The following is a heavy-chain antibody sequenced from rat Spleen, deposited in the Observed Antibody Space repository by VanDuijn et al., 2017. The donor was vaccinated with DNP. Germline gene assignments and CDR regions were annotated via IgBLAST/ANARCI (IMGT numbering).Heavy chain of an antibody. J-gene: IGHJ4*01. V-gene: IGHV3-3*01. D-gene: IGHD1-4*01. CDR2: INSAGST. CDR1: GYSITSCCR. Sequence: VQLQESGPGLVEPSQSLSLTCSVTGYSITSCCRWTWIRKFPGHKLEWMGYINSAGSTNYNPSLKGRISITRDTSKNQLFLQVNSVTTEDTATYYCARWPGYNPPYAMDAWGQGTSVTVSS. CDR3: ARWPGYNPPYAMDA.